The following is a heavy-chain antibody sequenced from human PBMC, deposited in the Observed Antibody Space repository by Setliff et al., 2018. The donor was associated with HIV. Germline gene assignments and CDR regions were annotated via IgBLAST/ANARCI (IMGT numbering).Heavy chain of an antibody. Sequence: PGGSLRLSCAASGFTFSIYGMHWVRQASGKGLEWLSYISGSGHDIAYRDSVKGRFTISRDNARTSVHLQMNNLSAEDTAVYYCVRGAGRDGGYWGQGTLVTVSS. J-gene: IGHJ4*02. CDR3: VRGAGRDGGY. D-gene: IGHD3-16*01. CDR2: ISGSGHDI. V-gene: IGHV3-21*05. CDR1: GFTFSIYG.